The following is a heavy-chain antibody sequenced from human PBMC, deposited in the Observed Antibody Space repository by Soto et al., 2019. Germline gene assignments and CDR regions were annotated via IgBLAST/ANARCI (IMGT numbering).Heavy chain of an antibody. CDR2: ISYSSGTI. V-gene: IGHV3-48*02. D-gene: IGHD1-26*01. J-gene: IGHJ4*02. Sequence: EVQLVESGGGLVQPGGSLRLSCAASGFTFSSHSMNWVSRTPGRGLEWVSYISYSSGTITYADSVRGRFTISRDNARNSLFLQMNSLRDDDTAVYYCARDMGFCDDGPCFHPLDYWGQGVLVTVSS. CDR3: ARDMGFCDDGPCFHPLDY. CDR1: GFTFSSHS.